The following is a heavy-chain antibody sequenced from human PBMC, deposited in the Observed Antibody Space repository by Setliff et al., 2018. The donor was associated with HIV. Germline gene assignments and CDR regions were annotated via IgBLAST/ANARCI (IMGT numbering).Heavy chain of an antibody. Sequence: ASVKVSCKASGYTFINYAMNWVRQAPGQGLEWMGWINAGNGDTEYSQKFQGRVTIDRDTSATTAYMELRSLRSEDTAVYYCARGRKQPITIFGVVSRNVAHYFDYWGQGTLVTVSS. V-gene: IGHV1-3*01. CDR1: GYTFINYA. D-gene: IGHD3-3*01. J-gene: IGHJ4*02. CDR3: ARGRKQPITIFGVVSRNVAHYFDY. CDR2: INAGNGDT.